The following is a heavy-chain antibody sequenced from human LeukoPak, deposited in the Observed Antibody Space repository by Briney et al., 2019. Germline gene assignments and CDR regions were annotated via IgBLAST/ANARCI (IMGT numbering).Heavy chain of an antibody. CDR1: GFTLSSDW. J-gene: IGHJ4*02. V-gene: IGHV3-74*01. Sequence: GGSLRLSCAVSGFTLSSDWMHWVRQAPGKGLEWVSRMNQDGSDTSYADSVKGRFTISRDNAKNTVYLQMNSLRAEDSAVYYCATIFGYWGQGTLVTVSS. CDR2: MNQDGSDT. CDR3: ATIFGY.